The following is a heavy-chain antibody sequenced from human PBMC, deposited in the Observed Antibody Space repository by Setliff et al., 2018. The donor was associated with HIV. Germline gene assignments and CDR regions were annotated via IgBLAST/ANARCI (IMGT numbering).Heavy chain of an antibody. V-gene: IGHV4-61*09. J-gene: IGHJ4*02. CDR2: LFPGGSP. Sequence: SETLSLTCTVSGDSINSGSYYWTWIRQPAGKGLEWIGHLFPGGSPNYNPSLKSRVAISVDTSKNQFSLTLASVTAADTAVFYCARVPVVSTMYYFDYWGQGTLVTVSS. D-gene: IGHD5-12*01. CDR1: GDSINSGSYY. CDR3: ARVPVVSTMYYFDY.